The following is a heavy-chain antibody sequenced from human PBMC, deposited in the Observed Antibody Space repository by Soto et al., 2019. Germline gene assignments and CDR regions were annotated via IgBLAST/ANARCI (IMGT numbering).Heavy chain of an antibody. Sequence: WGSLRLSCAAPGFTFSSYWMHLVRQAPGKGLVWVSRINSDGSSTNYADSVKGRFTISRDNAKNTLYLQMNSLRAEDTAVYYCARVPAVLNTHWGQGTLVTVSS. CDR3: ARVPAVLNTH. CDR2: INSDGSST. CDR1: GFTFSSYW. D-gene: IGHD2-2*01. J-gene: IGHJ4*02. V-gene: IGHV3-74*01.